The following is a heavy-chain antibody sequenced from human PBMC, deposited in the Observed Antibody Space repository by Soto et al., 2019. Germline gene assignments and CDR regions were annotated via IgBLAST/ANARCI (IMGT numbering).Heavy chain of an antibody. Sequence: GGSLRLSCAASGFTFSSYSMNWVRQAPGKGLEWVSYISSSSSTIYYADSVKGRFTISRDNAKNSLYLQMNSLRDEDTAVYYCAREPRAHRWPNYFDYWGQGTLVTVSS. CDR2: ISSSSSTI. CDR3: AREPRAHRWPNYFDY. V-gene: IGHV3-48*02. D-gene: IGHD2-15*01. J-gene: IGHJ4*02. CDR1: GFTFSSYS.